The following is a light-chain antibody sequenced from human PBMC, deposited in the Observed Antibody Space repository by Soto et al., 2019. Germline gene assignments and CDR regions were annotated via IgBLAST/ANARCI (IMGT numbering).Light chain of an antibody. V-gene: IGKV1-12*01. CDR3: QQANNLPIT. CDR2: AAS. J-gene: IGKJ4*01. Sequence: DIQMTQSPSSVSASVGDRVTITCRASQGISSWLAWYQQKPGKAPHLLIYAASSLQSGVSSRFSRNIYGTDFTLTSSSLQPEDSATYYCQQANNLPITYGRGTTVEIK. CDR1: QGISSW.